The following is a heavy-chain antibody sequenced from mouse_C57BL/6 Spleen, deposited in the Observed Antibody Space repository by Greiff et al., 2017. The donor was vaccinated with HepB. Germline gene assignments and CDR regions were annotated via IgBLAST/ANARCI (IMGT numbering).Heavy chain of an antibody. CDR3: TPLYDYFAY. CDR2: IYPGNSDT. D-gene: IGHD2-4*01. Sequence: EVQLQQSGPVLARPGASVKMSCKTSGYTFTSYWMHWVKQRPGQGLEWIGAIYPGNSDTSYNQKFKGKAKLTAVTSASTAYMELSSLTNEDSAVYYCTPLYDYFAYWGQGTLVTVSA. CDR1: GYTFTSYW. J-gene: IGHJ3*01. V-gene: IGHV1-5*01.